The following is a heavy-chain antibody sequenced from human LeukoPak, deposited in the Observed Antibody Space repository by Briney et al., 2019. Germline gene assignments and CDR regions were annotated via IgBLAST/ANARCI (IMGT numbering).Heavy chain of an antibody. CDR3: AKDLEGSWGAFDI. CDR2: ISWNSGSI. Sequence: GRSLRLSCAAFGFTFDDYAMHWVGQAPGKGLEWVSGISWNSGSIGYADSVKGRFTISRDNAKNSLYLQMNSLRAEDTALYNCAKDLEGSWGAFDIWGQGTMVTVSS. D-gene: IGHD3-10*01. J-gene: IGHJ3*02. V-gene: IGHV3-9*01. CDR1: GFTFDDYA.